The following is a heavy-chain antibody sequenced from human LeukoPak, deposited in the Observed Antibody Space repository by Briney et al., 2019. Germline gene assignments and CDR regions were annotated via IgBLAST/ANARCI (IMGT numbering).Heavy chain of an antibody. D-gene: IGHD6-6*01. CDR3: ARVCLVRGVGYYYMDV. CDR1: GDSMSPYF. Sequence: PSETLSLTCTVSGDSMSPYFWTWVRQSPGKGLEWVGYIYQTTTTYNPSLKGRVTISTDMSQNQLSLKVTSVTAADTAVYYCARVCLVRGVGYYYMDVWGKGTTVTVSS. CDR2: IYQTTT. V-gene: IGHV4-59*01. J-gene: IGHJ6*03.